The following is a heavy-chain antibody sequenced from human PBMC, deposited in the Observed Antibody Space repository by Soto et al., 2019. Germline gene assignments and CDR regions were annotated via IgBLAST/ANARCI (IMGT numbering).Heavy chain of an antibody. CDR1: GFTVSSNY. CDR2: IYSGGST. V-gene: IGHV3-53*01. J-gene: IGHJ6*02. CDR3: ARDRYYDFWSGYWYYYGMDV. Sequence: GGSLRLSCAASGFTVSSNYMSWVRQAPGKGLEWVSVIYSGGSTYYADSVKGRFTISRDNSKNTLYLQMNSLRAEDTAVYYCARDRYYDFWSGYWYYYGMDVWGQVTTVTVSS. D-gene: IGHD3-3*01.